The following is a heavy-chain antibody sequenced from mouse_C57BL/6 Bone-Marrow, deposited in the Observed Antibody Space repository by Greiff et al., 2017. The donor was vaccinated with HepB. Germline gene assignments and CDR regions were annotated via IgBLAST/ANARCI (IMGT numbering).Heavy chain of an antibody. CDR1: GFTFSDYG. V-gene: IGHV5-17*01. D-gene: IGHD1-1*02. CDR2: ISSGSSTI. CDR3: ARNPLYGGPPPWYFDV. Sequence: EVQVVESGGGLVKPGGSLKLSCAASGFTFSDYGMHWVRQAPEKGLEWVAYISSGSSTIYYADTVKGRFTISRGHAKNTLFLQMTGLRSEDTAMYYCARNPLYGGPPPWYFDVWGTGTTVTVSS. J-gene: IGHJ1*03.